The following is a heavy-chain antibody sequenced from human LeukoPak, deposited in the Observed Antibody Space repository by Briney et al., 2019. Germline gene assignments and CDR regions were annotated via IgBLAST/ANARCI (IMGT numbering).Heavy chain of an antibody. D-gene: IGHD5-12*01. CDR3: ARVSYDYYYYYMDV. CDR2: IYYSGST. Sequence: PSETLSLTCTVSGYSISSGYYWGWIRQPPGKGLEWIGYIYYSGSTNYNPSLKSRVTISVDTSRNQFSLKLSSVTAADTAVYYCARVSYDYYYYYMDVWGKGTTVTVSS. CDR1: GYSISSGYY. V-gene: IGHV4-61*01. J-gene: IGHJ6*03.